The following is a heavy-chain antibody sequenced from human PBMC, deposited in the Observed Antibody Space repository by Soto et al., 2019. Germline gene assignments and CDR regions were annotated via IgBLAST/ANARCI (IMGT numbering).Heavy chain of an antibody. J-gene: IGHJ5*02. V-gene: IGHV4-4*02. CDR3: ARVPMVRGFDP. Sequence: QVQLQESGPGLVKPSGTLSLTCAVSSGSISSSNWWSWVRQPPGKGLEWIGEIYHSGSTNYNPSLKSRVTISVDKSTHQFSLKLSSVPAADTAVYYCARVPMVRGFDPWGQGTLVTVSS. CDR1: SGSISSSNW. D-gene: IGHD3-10*01. CDR2: IYHSGST.